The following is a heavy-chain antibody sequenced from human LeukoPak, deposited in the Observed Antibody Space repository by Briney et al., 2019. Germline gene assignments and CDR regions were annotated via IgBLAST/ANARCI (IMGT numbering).Heavy chain of an antibody. Sequence: ASVKVSCKASEYTFTGYYMNWVRQAPGQGLEWMGWINPNSGGTNYAQKFQGRVTMTRDTSISTAYVELSRLRSDDTAVYYCARAEYYYDSSGLKGLPCDYWGQGTQVTVSS. D-gene: IGHD3-22*01. CDR1: EYTFTGYY. CDR3: ARAEYYYDSSGLKGLPCDY. J-gene: IGHJ4*02. V-gene: IGHV1-2*02. CDR2: INPNSGGT.